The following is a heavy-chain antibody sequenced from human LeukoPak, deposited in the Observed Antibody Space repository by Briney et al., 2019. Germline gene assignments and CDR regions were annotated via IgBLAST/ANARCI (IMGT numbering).Heavy chain of an antibody. D-gene: IGHD3-22*01. CDR1: GGSISSYY. CDR3: ARVRALSYYDSSGDLYYFQY. J-gene: IGHJ4*02. V-gene: IGHV4-59*01. CDR2: IYYSGIT. Sequence: SETLSLTCTVSGGSISSYYWSWLRQPPGKGLEWIGFIYYSGITDYNPSLKSRVTISVDTSKNQFSLKLSSVTAAGTAVYYCARVRALSYYDSSGDLYYFQYWGQGTLVTVSS.